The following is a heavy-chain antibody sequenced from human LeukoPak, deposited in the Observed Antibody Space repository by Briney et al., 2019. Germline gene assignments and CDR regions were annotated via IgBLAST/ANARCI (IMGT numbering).Heavy chain of an antibody. J-gene: IGHJ5*02. D-gene: IGHD3-9*01. CDR2: IFYTGST. CDR1: GDSISSTSYF. CDR3: ARVIPPGLTGYYSPGWFDP. V-gene: IGHV4-39*07. Sequence: PSETLSLTCTVSGDSISSTSYFWGWIRQSPGKGLEWIGSIFYTGSTYYNPSLAGRVTISTDTSKNQFSLKLSSVTAADTAVYYCARVIPPGLTGYYSPGWFDPWGQGTLVTVSS.